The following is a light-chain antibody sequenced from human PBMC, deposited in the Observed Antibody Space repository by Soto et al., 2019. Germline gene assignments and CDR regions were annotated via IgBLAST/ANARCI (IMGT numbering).Light chain of an antibody. J-gene: IGKJ1*01. CDR2: RAS. V-gene: IGKV3-20*01. CDR3: QQYGSSWT. CDR1: QSVSSNY. Sequence: EIVLTQSPGTLSLSPGERATLSCRASQSVSSNYLAWYHQKPGQAPKVLIYRASIRATGIPDRFTGSGSGTDFTLTISRLEPEDFAVYSCQQYGSSWTFGQGTKVDIK.